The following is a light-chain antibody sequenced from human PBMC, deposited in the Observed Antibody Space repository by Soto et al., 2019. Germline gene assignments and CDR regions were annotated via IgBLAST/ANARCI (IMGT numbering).Light chain of an antibody. Sequence: DIQMTQSPSSVSASVGDRVSITCRASQGISNWLAWYQQKPGRAPKLLIYAASSLPSGVSSRFSGSGSGTDSTLTISSLQPEDFATYYCQQGNSVPFTFGPGTKVDIK. CDR2: AAS. CDR3: QQGNSVPFT. CDR1: QGISNW. V-gene: IGKV1D-12*01. J-gene: IGKJ3*01.